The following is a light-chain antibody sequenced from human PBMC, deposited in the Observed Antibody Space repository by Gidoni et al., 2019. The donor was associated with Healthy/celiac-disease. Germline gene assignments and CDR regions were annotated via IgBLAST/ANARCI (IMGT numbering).Light chain of an antibody. CDR3: QQYGSSPPWT. J-gene: IGKJ1*01. Sequence: EIVLTQYPGTLSLSPGERATLSCRASESVSSSYLAWYQQKPVQAPRLLIYGASSSATGIPDRFSGSGSATDFTLTISRLEPEDFAVYYCQQYGSSPPWTFGQGTKVEIK. V-gene: IGKV3-20*01. CDR2: GAS. CDR1: ESVSSSY.